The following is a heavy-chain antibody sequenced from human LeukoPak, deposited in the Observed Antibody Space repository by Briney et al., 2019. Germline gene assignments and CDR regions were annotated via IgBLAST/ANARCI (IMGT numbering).Heavy chain of an antibody. D-gene: IGHD3-3*01. J-gene: IGHJ5*02. Sequence: QPSETLSLTCTVSGGSISSGDYYWSWIHQPPGKGLEWIGYIYYSGSTYYNPSLKSRVTISVDTSKNQFSLKLSSVTAADTAVYYCASETPVYYDFWSGYWTWGQGTLVTVSS. CDR1: GGSISSGDYY. V-gene: IGHV4-30-4*01. CDR2: IYYSGST. CDR3: ASETPVYYDFWSGYWT.